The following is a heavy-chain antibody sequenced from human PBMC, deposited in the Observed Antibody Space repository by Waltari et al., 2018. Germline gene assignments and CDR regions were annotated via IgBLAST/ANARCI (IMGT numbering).Heavy chain of an antibody. V-gene: IGHV1-2*02. Sequence: GAEVKKPGASVKVSCKASGYTFTGYYMHWVRQAPGQGLEWMGWINPNSGGTNYAQKFQGRVTMTRDTSISTAYMELSRLRSDDTAVYYCARDSSRGQYCSSTNCYSGSRFDPWGQGTLVTVSS. CDR2: INPNSGGT. CDR1: GYTFTGYY. D-gene: IGHD2-2*01. CDR3: ARDSSRGQYCSSTNCYSGSRFDP. J-gene: IGHJ5*02.